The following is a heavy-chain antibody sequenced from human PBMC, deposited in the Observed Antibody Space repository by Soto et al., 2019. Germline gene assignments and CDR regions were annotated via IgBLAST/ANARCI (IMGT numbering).Heavy chain of an antibody. Sequence: VGSLRLSCAPSGFTFSSYEMNWVRQAPGKGLEWVSYISVSGTMRFYADAVKGRFTISRDNTKKILYLQMNSLRAEDAALYYCATAGLTGTVWGQGTTVTVSS. V-gene: IGHV3-48*03. CDR1: GFTFSSYE. J-gene: IGHJ6*02. D-gene: IGHD3-9*01. CDR2: ISVSGTMR. CDR3: ATAGLTGTV.